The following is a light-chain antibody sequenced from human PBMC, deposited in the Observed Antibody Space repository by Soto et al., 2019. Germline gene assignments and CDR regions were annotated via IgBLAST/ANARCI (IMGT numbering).Light chain of an antibody. J-gene: IGKJ4*01. Sequence: EIVLTQSPATLSLSPGERATLSCRASQAVSNSLAWYRQKPGQAPRLLIYDTSNKATGIPARFSGSGSGTDFTLTINSLEPEDFAVYYCQQRSYWPLTFGGGTKVEIK. V-gene: IGKV3-11*01. CDR2: DTS. CDR1: QAVSNS. CDR3: QQRSYWPLT.